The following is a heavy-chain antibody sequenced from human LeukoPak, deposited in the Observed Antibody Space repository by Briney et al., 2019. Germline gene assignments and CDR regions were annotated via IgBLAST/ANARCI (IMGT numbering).Heavy chain of an antibody. CDR3: ARDQWHYDILTGYYNPGYYYMDV. J-gene: IGHJ6*03. CDR2: IYTSRST. Sequence: SETLSLTCTVSGGSISSYYWSWIRQPAGKGLEWIGRIYTSRSTNYNPSLKSRVTISVDTSKNQFSLKLSSVTAADTAVYYCARDQWHYDILTGYYNPGYYYMDVWGKGTTVTVSS. V-gene: IGHV4-4*07. D-gene: IGHD3-9*01. CDR1: GGSISSYY.